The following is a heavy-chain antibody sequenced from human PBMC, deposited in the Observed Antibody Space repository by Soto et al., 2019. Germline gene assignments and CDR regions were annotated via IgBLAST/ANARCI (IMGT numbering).Heavy chain of an antibody. J-gene: IGHJ4*02. CDR3: ARDAGRSGSYLAY. CDR1: GFTFSSYA. Sequence: QVQLVESGGGVVQPGRSLRLSCAASGFTFSSYAMHWVRQAPGKGLEWVAVISYDGSNKYYADSVKGRFTISRDNSKNTLDLQMNSLRAEDTAVYYCARDAGRSGSYLAYWGQGTLVTVSS. D-gene: IGHD1-26*01. V-gene: IGHV3-30-3*01. CDR2: ISYDGSNK.